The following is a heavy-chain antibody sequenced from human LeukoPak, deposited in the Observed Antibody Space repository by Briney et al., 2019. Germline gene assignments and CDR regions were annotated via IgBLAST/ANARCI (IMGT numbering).Heavy chain of an antibody. CDR3: ARFRYLDL. CDR1: GFTISDYW. Sequence: GGSLRLSCAASGFTISDYWMSWVRQAPGKGLEWVANIKEDGSEKNYVDSAKGRFTISRDNAKNSLYLQMNNLRAEDTAVYYCARFRYLDLWGRGTLVTVSS. CDR2: IKEDGSEK. J-gene: IGHJ2*01. V-gene: IGHV3-7*01.